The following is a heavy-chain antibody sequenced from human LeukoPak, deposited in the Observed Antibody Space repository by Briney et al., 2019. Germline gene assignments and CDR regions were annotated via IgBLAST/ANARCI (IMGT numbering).Heavy chain of an antibody. J-gene: IGHJ4*02. CDR1: GLTSSSYG. Sequence: PGRSLRLSCAASGLTSSSYGMHWVRQAPGKGLEWVAVISYDGSNKYYADSVKGRFTISRDNSKNTLYLQMNSLRAEDTAVYYCHKPAAAAGSIFDYWGQGTLVTVSS. V-gene: IGHV3-30*03. CDR3: HKPAAAAGSIFDY. CDR2: ISYDGSNK. D-gene: IGHD6-13*01.